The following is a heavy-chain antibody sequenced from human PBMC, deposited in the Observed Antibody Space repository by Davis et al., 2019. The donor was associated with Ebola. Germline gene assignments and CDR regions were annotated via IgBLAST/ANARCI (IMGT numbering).Heavy chain of an antibody. CDR1: GYSFNSYY. CDR2: INPSGGST. CDR3: ARDAIPAAGWFGP. Sequence: ASVKVSCKASGYSFNSYYMHWVRQGPGQGLEWMGIINPSGGSTSYAQKFQGRVTMTRDTSTSTVYMELSSLRSEDTAVYYCARDAIPAAGWFGPWGQGTLVTVSS. J-gene: IGHJ5*02. V-gene: IGHV1-46*02. D-gene: IGHD2-2*01.